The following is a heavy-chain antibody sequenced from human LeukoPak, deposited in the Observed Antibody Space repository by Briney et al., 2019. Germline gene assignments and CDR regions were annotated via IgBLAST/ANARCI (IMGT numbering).Heavy chain of an antibody. V-gene: IGHV4-59*01. D-gene: IGHD2-21*02. CDR2: IYYSGSA. Sequence: SETLSLTCTVSGGSISSYYWSWIRQPPGKGLEWIGYIYYSGSANYNPSLKSRVTISVDTSKDQFSLKLSSVTAADTAVYYCARYVVVTAYFDYWGQGTLVTVSS. CDR3: ARYVVVTAYFDY. J-gene: IGHJ4*02. CDR1: GGSISSYY.